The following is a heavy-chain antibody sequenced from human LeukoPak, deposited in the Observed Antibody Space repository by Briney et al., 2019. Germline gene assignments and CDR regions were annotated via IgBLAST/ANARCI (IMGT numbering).Heavy chain of an antibody. CDR3: ARGYAPGASDY. CDR1: GYTFTSYY. CDR2: LNPSVGST. D-gene: IGHD3-16*01. V-gene: IGHV1-46*01. Sequence: AASVKVSCKASGYTFTSYYMHWVRQAPGQGLEWVGILNPSVGSTTYAQKFQGRVTLTRDTSTSTVHMDLSSLRSEDTAVYYCARGYAPGASDYWGQGTLVTVSS. J-gene: IGHJ4*02.